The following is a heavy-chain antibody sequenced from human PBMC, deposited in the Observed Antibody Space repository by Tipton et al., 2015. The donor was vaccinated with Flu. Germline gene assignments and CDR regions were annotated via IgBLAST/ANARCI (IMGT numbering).Heavy chain of an antibody. CDR2: ISYDGSNQ. J-gene: IGHJ4*02. V-gene: IGHV3-30*13. Sequence: FLRLSCAASGFTFSNYGMFWVRQAPGKGLEWVTTISYDGSNQYYADSVKGRFTISRDNSKNMVYLQMNSLRAEDTAVYYCARDSDYGSGSYWIDYWGQGTLVIVSS. D-gene: IGHD3-10*01. CDR1: GFTFSNYG. CDR3: ARDSDYGSGSYWIDY.